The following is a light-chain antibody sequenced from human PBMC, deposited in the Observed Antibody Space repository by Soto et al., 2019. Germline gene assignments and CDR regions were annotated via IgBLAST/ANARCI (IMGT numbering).Light chain of an antibody. Sequence: EVVLTQSPATLSLSPGEGATLSCRASQSIGNYLAWYQQKPGQAPRLLIYGASRRATGIPDRFSGSGSGTDFTLSISRLEPEDFAVYWCQHYGNSPTFGQGTKVDIK. J-gene: IGKJ1*01. CDR3: QHYGNSPT. CDR2: GAS. CDR1: QSIGNY. V-gene: IGKV3-20*01.